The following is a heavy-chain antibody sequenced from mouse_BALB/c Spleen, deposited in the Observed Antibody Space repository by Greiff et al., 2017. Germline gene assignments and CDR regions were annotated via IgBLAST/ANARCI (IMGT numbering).Heavy chain of an antibody. CDR3: AKQRRITTGYYFDY. CDR2: IWGGGST. J-gene: IGHJ2*01. D-gene: IGHD2-4*01. CDR1: GFSLTDYG. Sequence: VQLQQSGPGLVAPSQSLSITCTVSGFSLTDYGVSWIRQPPGKGLEWLGVIWGGGSTYYNSALKSRLSISKDNSKSQVFLKMNSLQTDDTAMYYCAKQRRITTGYYFDYWGQGTTLTVSS. V-gene: IGHV2-6-5*01.